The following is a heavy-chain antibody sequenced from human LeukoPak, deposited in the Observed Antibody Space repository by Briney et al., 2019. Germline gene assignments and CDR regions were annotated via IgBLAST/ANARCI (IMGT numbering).Heavy chain of an antibody. CDR1: GFTFSDYY. V-gene: IGHV3-11*04. CDR3: ARAPDYHYYYYMDV. J-gene: IGHJ6*03. Sequence: GGSLRLSCAASGFTFSDYYMSWIRQAPGKGLEWVSYISSSGSTIYYADSVKGRFAISRDNAKNSLYLQMNSLRAEDTAVYYCARAPDYHYYYYMDVWGKGTTVTVSS. CDR2: ISSSGSTI.